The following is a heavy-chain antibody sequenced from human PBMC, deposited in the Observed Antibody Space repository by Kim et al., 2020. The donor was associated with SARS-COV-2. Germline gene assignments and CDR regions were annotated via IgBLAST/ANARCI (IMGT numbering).Heavy chain of an antibody. V-gene: IGHV3-74*01. CDR3: ARGGRSGYSDYG. J-gene: IGHJ6*01. CDR2: VDTDGSTT. CDR1: GFTFSTYW. D-gene: IGHD5-12*01. Sequence: GGSLRLSCAASGFTFSTYWMHWVRQAPGKGLVWVSHVDTDGSTTAYADSVKGRFTISRDNARNTLYLQMNSLRGEDTAGYYCARGGRSGYSDYG.